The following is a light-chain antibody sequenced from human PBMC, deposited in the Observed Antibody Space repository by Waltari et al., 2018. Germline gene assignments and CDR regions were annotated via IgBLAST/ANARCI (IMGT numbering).Light chain of an antibody. Sequence: QLVLTQSPSASASLGASVKLTCSLRSGHSGSAIAWHQQQPQKGPRFLMKVNSDGSHRKGDGIPDRFSGSSSGAERYLTISSLQSEDEADYYCQTGGHGFWVFGGGTKLTVL. J-gene: IGLJ3*02. V-gene: IGLV4-69*01. CDR1: SGHSGSA. CDR3: QTGGHGFWV. CDR2: VNSDGSH.